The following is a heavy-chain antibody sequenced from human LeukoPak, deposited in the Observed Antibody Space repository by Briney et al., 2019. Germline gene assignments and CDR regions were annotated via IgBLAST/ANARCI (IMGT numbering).Heavy chain of an antibody. Sequence: HGESLKISCAASGFTFSNYAMSWVRQGQGTGLEWVSGISSRGGTTDYADFVKGRFTMSRDNSKNTLYLQMHSLRAEDTAIYYCAKDLKGLYDYVRGYYAVDIWGQGTTVTVSS. CDR2: ISSRGGTT. V-gene: IGHV3-23*01. J-gene: IGHJ3*02. CDR3: AKDLKGLYDYVRGYYAVDI. CDR1: GFTFSNYA. D-gene: IGHD3-16*01.